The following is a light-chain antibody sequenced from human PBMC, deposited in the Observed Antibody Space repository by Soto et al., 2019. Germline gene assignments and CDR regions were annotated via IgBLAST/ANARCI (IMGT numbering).Light chain of an antibody. CDR2: GAS. CDR3: RQYDELIT. Sequence: DIQMTQSPSSLSASVGDRVTITCQASQDIRKNLNWYQQKPGKAPKRLIYGASNLETGVPSRFSGSGSRTDFTWTSPSLQPEDISTCYCRQYDELITFGGGTKVEIK. J-gene: IGKJ4*01. V-gene: IGKV1-33*01. CDR1: QDIRKN.